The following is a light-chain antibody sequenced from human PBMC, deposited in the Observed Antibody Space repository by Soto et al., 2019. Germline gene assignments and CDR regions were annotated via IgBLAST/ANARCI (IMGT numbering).Light chain of an antibody. J-gene: IGKJ1*01. CDR3: QKYNSAPRT. V-gene: IGKV1-27*01. Sequence: DIQMTXXPXSLSASVGDRVTITCRASQGISNYLAWYQQKPGKVPKLLIYAASTLQSGVPSRFSGSGSGTDFTLTISSLQPEDVATYYCQKYNSAPRTFGQGTKVEIK. CDR1: QGISNY. CDR2: AAS.